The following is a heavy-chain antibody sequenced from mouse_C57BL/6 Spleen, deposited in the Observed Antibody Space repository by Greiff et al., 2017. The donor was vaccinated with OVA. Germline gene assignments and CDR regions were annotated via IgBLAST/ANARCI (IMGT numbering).Heavy chain of an antibody. CDR3: AIEPLITTVVEREDYAMDY. CDR1: GYTFTDHT. V-gene: IGHV1-78*01. Sequence: QVQLQQSDAELVKPGASVKISCKVSGYTFTDHTIHWMKQRPEQGLEWIGYIYPRDGSTKYNEKFKGKATLTADKSSSTAYMQLNSLTSEDSAVYFCAIEPLITTVVEREDYAMDYWGQGTSVTVSS. D-gene: IGHD1-1*01. J-gene: IGHJ4*01. CDR2: IYPRDGST.